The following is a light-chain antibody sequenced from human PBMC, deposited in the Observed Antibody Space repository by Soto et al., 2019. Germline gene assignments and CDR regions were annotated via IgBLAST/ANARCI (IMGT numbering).Light chain of an antibody. CDR2: AAS. CDR1: QSISSY. CDR3: QKSYSTPLT. Sequence: DIQMTQSPSSLSASVGDRVTITCRASQSISSYLNWYQQKPGKAPKLLIYAASTLQSGVPPRFSGSGSGTDFTLTISSLQPEDFATYYCQKSYSTPLTFGQGTKLEIK. V-gene: IGKV1-39*01. J-gene: IGKJ2*01.